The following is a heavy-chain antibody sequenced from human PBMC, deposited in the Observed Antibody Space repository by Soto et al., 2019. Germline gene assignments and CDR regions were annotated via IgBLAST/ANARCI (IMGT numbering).Heavy chain of an antibody. CDR2: ISYDGSNK. V-gene: IGHV3-30*18. D-gene: IGHD3-16*01. J-gene: IGHJ4*02. CDR3: AKGKLRYYYFDY. Sequence: GGSLRLSCAASGFTLSSYGMHWVRQAPGKGLEWVAVISYDGSNKYYADSVKGRFTISRDNSKNTLYLQMNSLRAEDTAVYYCAKGKLRYYYFDYWGQGTLVTVSS. CDR1: GFTLSSYG.